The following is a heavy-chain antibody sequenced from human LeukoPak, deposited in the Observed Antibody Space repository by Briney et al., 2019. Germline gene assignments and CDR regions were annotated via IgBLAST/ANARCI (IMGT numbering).Heavy chain of an antibody. CDR3: ARDPTMARVSDTINWFDP. CDR2: ISSSSSYT. CDR1: GFTFSDYY. V-gene: IGHV3-11*06. J-gene: IGHJ5*02. Sequence: GGSLRLSCAASGFTFSDYYMSWIRQAPGKGLEWVSYISSSSSYTNYADSVKGRFTISRDNAKNSLYLQMNSLRAEDTAVYYCARDPTMARVSDTINWFDPWAQGTLVTVSS. D-gene: IGHD3-10*01.